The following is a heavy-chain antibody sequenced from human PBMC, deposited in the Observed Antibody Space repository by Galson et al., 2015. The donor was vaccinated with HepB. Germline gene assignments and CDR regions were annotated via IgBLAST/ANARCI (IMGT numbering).Heavy chain of an antibody. CDR1: GFTFSSYG. J-gene: IGHJ6*02. CDR2: IWYDGSNK. Sequence: SLRLSCAASGFTFSSYGMHWVRQAPGKGLEWVAVIWYDGSNKYYADSVKGRFTISRDNSKNTLYLQMNSLRAEDTAVYYCARGQYTSSWYGGNQECGMDVWGHGTTVTVSS. D-gene: IGHD6-13*01. V-gene: IGHV3-33*01. CDR3: ARGQYTSSWYGGNQECGMDV.